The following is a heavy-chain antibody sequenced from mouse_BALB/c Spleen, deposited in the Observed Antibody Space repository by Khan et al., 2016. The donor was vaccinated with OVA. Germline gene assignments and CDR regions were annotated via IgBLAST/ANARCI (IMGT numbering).Heavy chain of an antibody. CDR2: ISTGGHYT. Sequence: EVELVESGGDLVKPGGSLKLSCAASGFTFSTYGMSWVRQNPDMRPEWVATISTGGHYTYYPDSVKGRFTISRDNAVNTLYLQMSSLKSEDTAIYYCTRLAYYYNSEGFAYWGQGTLVTVSA. V-gene: IGHV5-6*01. J-gene: IGHJ3*01. D-gene: IGHD1-1*01. CDR1: GFTFSTYG. CDR3: TRLAYYYNSEGFAY.